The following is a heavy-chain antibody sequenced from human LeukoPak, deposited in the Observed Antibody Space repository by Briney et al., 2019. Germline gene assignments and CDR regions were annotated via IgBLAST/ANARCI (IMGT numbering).Heavy chain of an antibody. D-gene: IGHD1-26*01. CDR1: GFTFSSYW. CDR2: INSDGSST. V-gene: IGHV3-74*01. CDR3: ARELYSGSYYGVDY. J-gene: IGHJ4*02. Sequence: GGSLRLSCAASGFTFSSYWMHWVRQAPGKGLVWVSHINSDGSSTSYADSVKGRFTISRDNAKNTLYLQMNSLRAEDTAVYYCARELYSGSYYGVDYWDQGTLVTVSS.